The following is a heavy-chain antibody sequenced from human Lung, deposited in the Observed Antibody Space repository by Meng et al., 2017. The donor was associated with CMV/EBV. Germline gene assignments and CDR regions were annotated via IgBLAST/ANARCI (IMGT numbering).Heavy chain of an antibody. V-gene: IGHV1-8*01. D-gene: IGHD3-3*01. J-gene: IGHJ4*02. CDR3: ARGFRFRSGYHSSPLDY. Sequence: YAFTSYAVYWVRQATGQGLEWMGWMNPNSGDADSAQQFQGRVTMTGNTSINTAYMELSSLRSEDAALYYCARGFRFRSGYHSSPLDYWGQGALVTVSS. CDR2: MNPNSGDA. CDR1: YAFTSYA.